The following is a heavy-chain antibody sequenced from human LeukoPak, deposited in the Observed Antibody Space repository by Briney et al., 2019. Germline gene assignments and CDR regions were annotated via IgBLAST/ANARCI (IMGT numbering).Heavy chain of an antibody. CDR2: IRPKFEGGTA. D-gene: IGHD6-19*01. Sequence: PGGSLRLSCTAFGFTFSNAWMNWVRQAPGKGLEWVGRIRPKFEGGTADYAAPVKGRFIISRDDSNNTLYRQMNSLKIEDTAMYYCTHYSCGWYLGQGALVTVSS. CDR1: GFTFSNAW. V-gene: IGHV3-15*01. J-gene: IGHJ4*02. CDR3: THYSCGWY.